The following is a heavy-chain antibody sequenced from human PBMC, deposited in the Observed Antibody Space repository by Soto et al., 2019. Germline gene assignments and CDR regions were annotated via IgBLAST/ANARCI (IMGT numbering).Heavy chain of an antibody. CDR3: ERVAGYSGSGVFDY. J-gene: IGHJ4*02. D-gene: IGHD6-13*01. CDR1: GGSFSSYA. Sequence: QVQLVQSGAEVKKPGSSVKVSCKASGGSFSSYAISWVRQAPGQGLEWMGGIITILGTANYAQKFQGRVTITADESTSTAYMELSSLRSGDTAVVYCERVAGYSGSGVFDYWGQGTLVTVSS. CDR2: IITILGTA. V-gene: IGHV1-69*11.